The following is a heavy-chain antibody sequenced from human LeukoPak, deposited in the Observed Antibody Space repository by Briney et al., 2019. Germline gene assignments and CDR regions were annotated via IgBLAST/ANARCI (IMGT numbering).Heavy chain of an antibody. CDR2: IIPIIGTA. J-gene: IGHJ4*02. V-gene: IGHV1-69*01. Sequence: SVKVSCKASGGTFSSYAISWVRQAPGQGLEWMGGIIPIIGTANYAQKFQGRVTITADESTSTAYMELSSLRSEDTAVYYCARAKTRTVAGNFDYWGQGTLVTVSS. CDR1: GGTFSSYA. D-gene: IGHD6-19*01. CDR3: ARAKTRTVAGNFDY.